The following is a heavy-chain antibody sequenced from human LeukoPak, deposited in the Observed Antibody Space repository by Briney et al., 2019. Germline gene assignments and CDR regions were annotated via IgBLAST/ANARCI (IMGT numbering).Heavy chain of an antibody. CDR2: IYYSGST. D-gene: IGHD3-10*01. V-gene: IGHV4-59*01. CDR1: GGPISSYY. Sequence: PSETLSLTCTVSGGPISSYYWSWIRQPPGKGLEWIGYIYYSGSTNYNPSLKSRVTISVDTSKNQFSLKLSSVTAADTAVYYCARKGTGSGSYYIDYWGQGTLVTVSS. J-gene: IGHJ4*02. CDR3: ARKGTGSGSYYIDY.